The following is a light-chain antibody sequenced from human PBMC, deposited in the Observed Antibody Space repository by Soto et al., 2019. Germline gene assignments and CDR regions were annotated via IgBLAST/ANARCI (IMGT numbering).Light chain of an antibody. CDR3: QQYYSAPYT. V-gene: IGKV4-1*01. CDR1: QRVLSSSNSLNY. Sequence: DIVMTQSPDSLAVSLGERATINCKSSQRVLSSSNSLNYLTWFQQMPGQPPRLLIYWASTRESGVPARFSGSGSGTDFTLTISSLQAEDVAVYYCQQYYSAPYTFGQGTKLEIK. CDR2: WAS. J-gene: IGKJ2*01.